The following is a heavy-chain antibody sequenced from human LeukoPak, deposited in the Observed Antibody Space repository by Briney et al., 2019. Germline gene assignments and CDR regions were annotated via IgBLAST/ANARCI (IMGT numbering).Heavy chain of an antibody. D-gene: IGHD3-10*01. Sequence: GGSLRLSCAASGFTFSSYAMSWVRQAPGKGLEWVSAISGSGGSTYYADSVKGRFTISRDNSKNTLYLQMNSLRAEDTAVYYCAKPFGELLSALSWFDPWGQGTLVTVSS. CDR1: GFTFSSYA. V-gene: IGHV3-23*01. J-gene: IGHJ5*02. CDR2: ISGSGGST. CDR3: AKPFGELLSALSWFDP.